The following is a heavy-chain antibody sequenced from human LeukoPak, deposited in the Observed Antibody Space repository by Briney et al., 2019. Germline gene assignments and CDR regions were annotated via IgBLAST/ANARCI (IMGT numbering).Heavy chain of an antibody. CDR3: AKDIRGLLYGDYFDY. CDR2: ISWNSGSI. Sequence: PGRSLRPSCAASGFTFDDYAMHWVRQAPGKGLEWVSGISWNSGSIGYADSVKGRFTISRDNAKNSLYLQMNSLRAEDTALYYCAKDIRGLLYGDYFDYWGQGTLVTVSS. CDR1: GFTFDDYA. V-gene: IGHV3-9*01. D-gene: IGHD3-10*01. J-gene: IGHJ4*02.